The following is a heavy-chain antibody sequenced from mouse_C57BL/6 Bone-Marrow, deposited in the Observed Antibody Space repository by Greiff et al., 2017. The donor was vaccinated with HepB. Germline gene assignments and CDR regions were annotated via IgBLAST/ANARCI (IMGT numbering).Heavy chain of an antibody. CDR1: GYTFTSYG. CDR2: IYPRSGNT. V-gene: IGHV1-81*01. J-gene: IGHJ3*01. D-gene: IGHD1-1*01. CDR3: ARGATVVAEEFAY. Sequence: VKLMESGAELARPGASVKLSCKASGYTFTSYGISWVKQRTGQGLEWIGEIYPRSGNTYYNEKFKGKATLTADKSSSTAYMELRSLTSEDSAVYFCARGATVVAEEFAYWGQGTLVTVSA.